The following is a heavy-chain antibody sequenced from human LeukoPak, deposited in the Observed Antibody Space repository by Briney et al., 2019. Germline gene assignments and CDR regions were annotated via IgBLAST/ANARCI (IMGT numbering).Heavy chain of an antibody. V-gene: IGHV1-2*02. CDR3: ARGEPPGIAAAGIVG. D-gene: IGHD6-13*01. CDR1: GYTFTGYY. CDR2: INPNSGGT. Sequence: ASVKVSCKASGYTFTGYYMHWVRQAPGQGLEWMGWINPNSGGTNYAQRFQGRVTMTRDTSISTAYMELSRLRSDDTAVYYCARGEPPGIAAAGIVGWGQGTLVTVSS. J-gene: IGHJ4*02.